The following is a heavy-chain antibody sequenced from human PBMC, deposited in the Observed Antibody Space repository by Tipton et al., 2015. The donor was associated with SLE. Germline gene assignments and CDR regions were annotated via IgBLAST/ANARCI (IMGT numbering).Heavy chain of an antibody. CDR2: IYYSVST. V-gene: IGHV4-59*12. CDR1: GGSISSYH. CDR3: ARSYAGDVDY. Sequence: TLSLTCTVSGGSISSYHWSWIRQPPGKGLEWIGYIYYSVSTNYNPSLKSRVTISVDTSKNQFSLKLSSVTAADTAVYYCARSYAGDVDYLGQGTLVTVSS. D-gene: IGHD2-2*01. J-gene: IGHJ4*02.